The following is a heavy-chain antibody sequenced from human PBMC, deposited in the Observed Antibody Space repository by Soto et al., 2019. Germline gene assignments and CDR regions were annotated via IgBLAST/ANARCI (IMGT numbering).Heavy chain of an antibody. V-gene: IGHV1-69*13. CDR2: IIPIFGTA. Sequence: SVKVSCKASGGTFGSYAISWVRQAPGQGLEWMGRIIPIFGTANYAQKFQGRVTITADESTSTAYMELSSLRSENTAVYYCASSPRANDAFDIWGQGTMVTVSS. CDR1: GGTFGSYA. J-gene: IGHJ3*02. CDR3: ASSPRANDAFDI.